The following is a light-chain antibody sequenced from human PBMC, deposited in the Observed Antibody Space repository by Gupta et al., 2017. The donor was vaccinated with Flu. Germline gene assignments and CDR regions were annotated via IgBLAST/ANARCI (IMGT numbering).Light chain of an antibody. CDR3: QQYKNWPLT. CDR2: GKS. J-gene: IGKJ4*01. CDR1: QSVRTY. Sequence: EIVLTQSPAALSLSIGERATLSCRASQSVRTYLAWYQQKPGRAPRLLIYGKSTRATGIPARFSGSGSGTDFTLTINSLEPEDFAVYYCQQYKNWPLTFGTGTTVEIK. V-gene: IGKV3-11*01.